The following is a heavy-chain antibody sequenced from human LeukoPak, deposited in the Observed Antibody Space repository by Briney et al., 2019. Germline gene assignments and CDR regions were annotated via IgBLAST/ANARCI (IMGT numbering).Heavy chain of an antibody. CDR1: GGSISSYY. D-gene: IGHD6-13*01. Sequence: SETLSLTCTVSGGSISSYYWSWIRQPPGKGLEWIGYIYTSGSTNYNPSLKSRVTISVDTSKNQFFLKLSSVTAADTAVYYCARQARSSWITRHYYYYMDVWGKGTTVTVSS. CDR2: IYTSGST. CDR3: ARQARSSWITRHYYYYMDV. J-gene: IGHJ6*03. V-gene: IGHV4-4*09.